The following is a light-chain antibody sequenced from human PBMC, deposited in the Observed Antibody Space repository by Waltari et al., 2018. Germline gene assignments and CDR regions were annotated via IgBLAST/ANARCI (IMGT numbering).Light chain of an antibody. Sequence: EIVMTQSPATLSVSPGERATLSCRASQSVSTNLAWYRQKPGQAPRLLIYGASTRATGIPARFSGSGSGTEFTLTISSLQSEDFAVYYCQHYNNWPPWTFGQGTKVEIK. V-gene: IGKV3-15*01. CDR2: GAS. CDR3: QHYNNWPPWT. J-gene: IGKJ1*01. CDR1: QSVSTN.